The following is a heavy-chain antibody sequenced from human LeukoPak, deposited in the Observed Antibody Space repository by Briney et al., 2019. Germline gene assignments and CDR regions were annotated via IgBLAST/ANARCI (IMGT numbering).Heavy chain of an antibody. D-gene: IGHD2-2*01. J-gene: IGHJ5*02. CDR1: GFTFSSYW. CDR2: IKQDGSEI. CDR3: ARDVVPTGSCWFDP. Sequence: GGSLGLSCAASGFTFSSYWMSWVRQAPGKGLEWVANIKQDGSEIYYVDSVKGRFTISRDNAKNSLYLQMDSLRVEDTAVYYCARDVVPTGSCWFDPWGQGTLVTVSS. V-gene: IGHV3-7*01.